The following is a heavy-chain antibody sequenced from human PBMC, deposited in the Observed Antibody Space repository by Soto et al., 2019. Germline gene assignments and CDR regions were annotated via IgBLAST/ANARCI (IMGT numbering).Heavy chain of an antibody. CDR1: GYTFTNYY. V-gene: IGHV1-2*02. J-gene: IGHJ6*02. CDR3: ARDWVVGATISYYYYGMDV. CDR2: INPNSGGT. Sequence: GASVKVSCKASGYTFTNYYMHWVRQAPGQGLEWMGWINPNSGGTNYAQKFQGRVTMTRDTSISTAYMELSRLRSDDTAVYYCARDWVVGATISYYYYGMDVWGQGTTVTVSS. D-gene: IGHD1-26*01.